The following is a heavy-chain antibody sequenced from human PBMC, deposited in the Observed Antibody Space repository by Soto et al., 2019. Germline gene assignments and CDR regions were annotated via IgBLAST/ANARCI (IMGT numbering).Heavy chain of an antibody. D-gene: IGHD3-22*01. J-gene: IGHJ1*01. Sequence: GGSLRLSCAASGFTFSSYAMSWVRQAPGKGLEWVSAISGSGGSTYYADSVKGRFTISRDNYKNTLYLQMNSLRAEDTAVYYCAKVGHNYYDSGGLGYFHHWGQGTLVTVSS. CDR3: AKVGHNYYDSGGLGYFHH. CDR1: GFTFSSYA. V-gene: IGHV3-23*01. CDR2: ISGSGGST.